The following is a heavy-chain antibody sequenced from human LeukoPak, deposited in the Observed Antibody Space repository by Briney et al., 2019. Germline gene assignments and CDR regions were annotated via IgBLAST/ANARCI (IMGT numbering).Heavy chain of an antibody. CDR1: GGSFSGYY. Sequence: PSETLSLTCAVYGGSFSGYYRSWIRQPPGKGLEWIGEINHSGSTNYNPSLKSRVTISVDTSKNQFSLKLSSVTAADTAVYYCARGVTGHYDYVWGSYRYAPFDYWGQGTLVTVSS. J-gene: IGHJ4*02. D-gene: IGHD3-16*02. CDR3: ARGVTGHYDYVWGSYRYAPFDY. V-gene: IGHV4-34*01. CDR2: INHSGST.